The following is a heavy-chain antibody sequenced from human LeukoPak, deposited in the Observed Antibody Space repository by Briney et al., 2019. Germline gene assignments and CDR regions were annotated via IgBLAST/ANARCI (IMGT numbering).Heavy chain of an antibody. Sequence: GRSLRLSCAASGFTFSSYSMNWVRQAPGKGLECVSSISSSSSYIYYADSVKGRFTISRDNAKNSLYLQMNSLKAEDTAVYYCARAYYYDSSGSRTFEYWGQGTLVTVSS. V-gene: IGHV3-21*01. D-gene: IGHD3-22*01. CDR1: GFTFSSYS. CDR2: ISSSSSYI. J-gene: IGHJ4*02. CDR3: ARAYYYDSSGSRTFEY.